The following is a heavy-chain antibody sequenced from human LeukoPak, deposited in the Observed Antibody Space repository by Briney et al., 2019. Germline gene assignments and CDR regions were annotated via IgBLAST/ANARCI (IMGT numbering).Heavy chain of an antibody. V-gene: IGHV3-74*01. D-gene: IGHD6-19*01. CDR1: GFTFSSYW. CDR3: AKGAVAGHRGGMDV. CDR2: INSDGSST. Sequence: GGSLRLSCAASGFTFSSYWMHWVRQAPGKGLVWVSRINSDGSSTSYADSVKGRFTISRDNAKNTLYLQMNSLRAEDTALYHCAKGAVAGHRGGMDVWGQGTTVTVSS. J-gene: IGHJ6*02.